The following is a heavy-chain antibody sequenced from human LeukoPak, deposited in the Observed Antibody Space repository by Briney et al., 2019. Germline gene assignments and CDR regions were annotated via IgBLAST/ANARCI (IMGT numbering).Heavy chain of an antibody. V-gene: IGHV3-21*01. J-gene: IGHJ4*02. CDR2: ISSSSSYI. D-gene: IGHD2-2*01. CDR3: ARDRDVVVFDY. Sequence: GGSLRLSCAASGFTFSSYSMNWVRQAPGKGLEWVSSISSSSSYIYYADSVKGRFTISRDNAKNSLYLQMNSLRAEDTAVYYCARDRDVVVFDYWGQGTLVTVSS. CDR1: GFTFSSYS.